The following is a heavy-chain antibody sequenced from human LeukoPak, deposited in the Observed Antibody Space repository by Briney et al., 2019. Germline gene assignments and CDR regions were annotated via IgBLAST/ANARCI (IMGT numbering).Heavy chain of an antibody. D-gene: IGHD6-13*01. CDR1: GFTFSNYW. Sequence: GGSLRLSRAASGFTFSNYWMSWVRQAPGKGLEWVANIKHDGSANYYVESVRGRFTISRDNSKNSLCLQMNSLRADDTAVYYCARAEIAATAAGVFDNWGQGVLVTVSS. V-gene: IGHV3-7*01. CDR3: ARAEIAATAAGVFDN. J-gene: IGHJ4*02. CDR2: IKHDGSAN.